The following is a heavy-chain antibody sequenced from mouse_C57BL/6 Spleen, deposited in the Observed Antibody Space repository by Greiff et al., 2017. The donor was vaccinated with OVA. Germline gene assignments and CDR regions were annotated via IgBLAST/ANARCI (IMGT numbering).Heavy chain of an antibody. J-gene: IGHJ4*01. D-gene: IGHD2-4*01. V-gene: IGHV2-5*01. CDR1: GFSFTSYG. CDR2: IWRGGST. Sequence: VKLMESGPGLVQPSQRLSITCTVSGFSFTSYGVHWVRQSPGKGLEWLGVIWRGGSTDYNAAFMSRLSITKDNSKSQVFFKMNSLQADDTAIYYCAKNGDYDGWYAMDYWGQGTSVTVSS. CDR3: AKNGDYDGWYAMDY.